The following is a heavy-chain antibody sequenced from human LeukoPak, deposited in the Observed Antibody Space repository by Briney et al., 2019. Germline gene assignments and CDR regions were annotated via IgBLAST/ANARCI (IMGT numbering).Heavy chain of an antibody. J-gene: IGHJ4*02. CDR1: GFTFSSYA. V-gene: IGHV3-23*01. D-gene: IGHD6-13*01. CDR3: AKDQDVAAAGTWGSIDY. CDR2: ISGSGGST. Sequence: PGGSLRLSCAASGFTFSSYAMSWVRQAPGKGLEWVSAISGSGGSTYYADSVKGRFTISRDNSKNTLYLQMDSLRGEDTAVYYCAKDQDVAAAGTWGSIDYWGQETLVAVSS.